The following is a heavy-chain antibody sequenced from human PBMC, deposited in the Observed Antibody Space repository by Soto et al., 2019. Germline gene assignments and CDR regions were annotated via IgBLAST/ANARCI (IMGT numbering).Heavy chain of an antibody. D-gene: IGHD3-9*01. CDR3: TTVSLYDILTGYLYYFDY. J-gene: IGHJ4*02. Sequence: GGSLRLSCAASGFTFSNAWMSWVRQAPGKGLEWVGRIKSKTDVGTTDYAAPVKGRFTISRDDSKNTLYLQMNSLKTEDTAVYYCTTVSLYDILTGYLYYFDYWGQGTLVTVSS. CDR1: GFTFSNAW. V-gene: IGHV3-15*01. CDR2: IKSKTDVGTT.